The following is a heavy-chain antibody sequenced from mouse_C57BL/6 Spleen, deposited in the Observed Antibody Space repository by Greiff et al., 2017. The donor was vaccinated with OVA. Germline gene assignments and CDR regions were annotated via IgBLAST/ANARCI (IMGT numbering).Heavy chain of an antibody. V-gene: IGHV1-63*01. CDR1: GYTFTNYW. Sequence: QVQLQQSGAELVRPGTSVKMSCKASGYTFTNYWIGWAKQRPGHGLEWIGDIYPGGGYTNYNEKFKGKATLTADKSSSTAYMQFSSLTSEDSAIYYCARWRGYYGSSLYFDYWGQGTTLTVSS. CDR3: ARWRGYYGSSLYFDY. J-gene: IGHJ2*01. CDR2: IYPGGGYT. D-gene: IGHD1-1*01.